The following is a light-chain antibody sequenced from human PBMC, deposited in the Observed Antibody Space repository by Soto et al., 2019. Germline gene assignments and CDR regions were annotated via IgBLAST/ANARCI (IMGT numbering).Light chain of an antibody. CDR2: DAS. CDR3: QQYHNYAYT. J-gene: IGKJ1*01. CDR1: QTIDSW. V-gene: IGKV1-5*01. Sequence: IPISHPPSTLSACVTNRCPTTYRASQTIDSWLAWYQQKPGKAPKLLIYDASSLESGVPSRFSGSGSGTEFTLTINSLRPDDFATYYCQQYHNYAYTFGQGTKVDIK.